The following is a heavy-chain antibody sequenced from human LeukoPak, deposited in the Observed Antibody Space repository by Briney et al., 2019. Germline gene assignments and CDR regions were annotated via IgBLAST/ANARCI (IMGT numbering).Heavy chain of an antibody. V-gene: IGHV3-30*02. J-gene: IGHJ3*02. CDR3: AKVPGSFDAFDI. Sequence: GGSLRLSCAASGFTFSSYGMHWVRQAPGKGLEWVEFIRYDGSNKYYADSVKGRFTISRDNSKNTLYLQMNSLRAEDTAVYYCAKVPGSFDAFDIWGQGTMVTVSS. CDR2: IRYDGSNK. CDR1: GFTFSSYG. D-gene: IGHD2-15*01.